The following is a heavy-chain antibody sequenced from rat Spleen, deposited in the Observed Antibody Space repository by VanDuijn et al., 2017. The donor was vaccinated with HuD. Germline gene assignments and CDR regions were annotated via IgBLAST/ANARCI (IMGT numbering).Heavy chain of an antibody. CDR2: IIYDGSST. CDR1: GFTFSDYY. Sequence: EVQLVESDGGLVQPGRSLKLSCAASGFTFSDYYMAWVRQAPTKGLEWVATIIYDGSSTYYRDSVKGRFTISRDNTKNTLYLQMNSLRSEDTATYYCTSSAGHWGQGVMVTVSS. V-gene: IGHV5S10*01. D-gene: IGHD3-2*01. CDR3: TSSAGH. J-gene: IGHJ2*01.